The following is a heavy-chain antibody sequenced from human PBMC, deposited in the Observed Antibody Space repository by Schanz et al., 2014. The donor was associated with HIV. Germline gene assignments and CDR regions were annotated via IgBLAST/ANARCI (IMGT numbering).Heavy chain of an antibody. CDR3: ARETRTYYYDSSGYYVD. J-gene: IGHJ4*02. D-gene: IGHD3-22*01. CDR2: IYTSGST. CDR1: GGSISAFY. V-gene: IGHV4-4*07. Sequence: QVQLQESGPGLVKPSETLSLTCTVSGGSISAFYWSWIRQPAGKGLELIGRIYTSGSTNYNPSLRRRLTMSVAASKNQFSLKLSSVTAADTAVYYCARETRTYYYDSSGYYVDWGQGTLVTVSS.